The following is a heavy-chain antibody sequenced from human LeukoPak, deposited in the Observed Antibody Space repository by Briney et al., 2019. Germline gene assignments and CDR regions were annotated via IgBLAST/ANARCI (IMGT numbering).Heavy chain of an antibody. Sequence: AASVKVSCKASGYTFTSYAMNWVRQAPGQGLEWMGWINTNTGNPTYAQGFTGRFVFSLDTSVSTAYLQISSLKAEDTAVYYCARGDVDYGSEDYFDYWGQGTLVTVSS. V-gene: IGHV7-4-1*02. CDR2: INTNTGNP. J-gene: IGHJ4*02. CDR3: ARGDVDYGSEDYFDY. D-gene: IGHD4/OR15-4a*01. CDR1: GYTFTSYA.